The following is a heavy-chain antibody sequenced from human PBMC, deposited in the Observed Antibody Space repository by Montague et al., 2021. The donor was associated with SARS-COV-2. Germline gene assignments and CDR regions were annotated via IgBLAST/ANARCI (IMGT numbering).Heavy chain of an antibody. CDR3: SWRLDPSGTYYLPY. CDR1: GGSIGSYY. D-gene: IGHD3-10*01. CDR2: IHYCGSN. V-gene: IGHV4-59*01. Sequence: SETLSLTCSVSGGSIGSYYWSWLRQPPGKGLEWNGLIHYCGSNTYSPYFKSRVTISIDTPKNQFSLKLSSVTAADTAVYYCSWRLDPSGTYYLPYWGQGTLVTVSS. J-gene: IGHJ4*02.